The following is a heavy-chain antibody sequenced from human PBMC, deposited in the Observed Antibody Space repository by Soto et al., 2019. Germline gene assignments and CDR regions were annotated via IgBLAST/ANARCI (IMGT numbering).Heavy chain of an antibody. J-gene: IGHJ6*02. D-gene: IGHD3-3*01. CDR1: VGSISSSNW. CDR3: AREPSIVLRFLEWSMGGMDV. V-gene: IGHV4-4*02. Sequence: SETLSLTCAVSVGSISSSNWWSWVRQPPGKGLEWIGEIYHSGSTNYNPSLKSRVTISVDKSKNQFSLKLSSVTAADTAVYYCAREPSIVLRFLEWSMGGMDVWGQGTTVTVSS. CDR2: IYHSGST.